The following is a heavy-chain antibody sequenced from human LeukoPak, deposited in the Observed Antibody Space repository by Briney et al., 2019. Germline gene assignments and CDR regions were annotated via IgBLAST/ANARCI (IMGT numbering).Heavy chain of an antibody. CDR2: ISSSSSYI. Sequence: GGSLRFSCAAARFTFSSYSMNWVRQAPGKGLEWVSSISSSSSYIYYADSVKGQLTISRENAKNSLYLQMNSLRAEDTAVYYCARGHGSSDAFDIWGQGTMVTVSS. J-gene: IGHJ3*02. CDR1: RFTFSSYS. D-gene: IGHD1-26*01. V-gene: IGHV3-21*01. CDR3: ARGHGSSDAFDI.